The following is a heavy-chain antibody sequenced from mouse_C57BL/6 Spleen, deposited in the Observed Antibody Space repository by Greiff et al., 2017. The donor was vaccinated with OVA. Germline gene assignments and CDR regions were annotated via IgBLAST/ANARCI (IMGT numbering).Heavy chain of an antibody. D-gene: IGHD3-2*02. Sequence: LPHSVPCLVPPSQTVFLTCPVTGISIPPGTYRWSWIRPFPGNKLEWIGYIYYSGTITYNPSLTSRTTITRDTPKNQFFLEMNSLTAEDTATYYCARDGAQVPFDYWGQGTTLTVSS. CDR3: ARDGAQVPFDY. J-gene: IGHJ2*01. V-gene: IGHV3-5*01. CDR1: GISIPPGTYR. CDR2: IYYSGTI.